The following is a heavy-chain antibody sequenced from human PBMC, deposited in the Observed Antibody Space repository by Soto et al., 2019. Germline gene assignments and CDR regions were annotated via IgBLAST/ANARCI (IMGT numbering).Heavy chain of an antibody. CDR3: ADLFAGFDI. D-gene: IGHD3-10*02. J-gene: IGHJ3*02. CDR2: ITHDGSSA. CDR1: GFTFSSHW. V-gene: IGHV3-74*01. Sequence: EVQVVESGGDLVQPGGSLRLSCVGSGFTFSSHWMHWVRQAPGKGLVWVAHITHDGSSATYADSVKGRFTISRDNAKNTLYLQMNTLGFEDTAVYYCADLFAGFDIWGQGTMVPVSS.